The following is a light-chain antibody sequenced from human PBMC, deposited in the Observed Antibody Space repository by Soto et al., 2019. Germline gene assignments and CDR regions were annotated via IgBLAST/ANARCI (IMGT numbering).Light chain of an antibody. J-gene: IGLJ1*01. CDR1: SGHSNYA. Sequence: QSVLTQSPSASASLGASVKLTCTLSSGHSNYAIAWHQRQPQKGPRFLMRVNSDGSHTKGDGIPDRFSGSSSGAERYLTISSLQSEDEADYYCQTWGADVPYVFGTGTKVTVL. V-gene: IGLV4-69*01. CDR3: QTWGADVPYV. CDR2: VNSDGSH.